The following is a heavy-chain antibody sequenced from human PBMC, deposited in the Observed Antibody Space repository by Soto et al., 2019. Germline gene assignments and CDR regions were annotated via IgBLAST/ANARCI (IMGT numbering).Heavy chain of an antibody. Sequence: QPGGSLRLSCAASGFTVSSNYMSWVRQAPGKGLEWVSVIYSGGSTYYADSVKGRFTISRDNSKNTLYLQMNSLRAEDTAVYYCAKSGYSYGYSVDYWGQGTLVTVSS. CDR1: GFTVSSNY. D-gene: IGHD5-18*01. CDR3: AKSGYSYGYSVDY. CDR2: IYSGGST. V-gene: IGHV3-53*01. J-gene: IGHJ4*02.